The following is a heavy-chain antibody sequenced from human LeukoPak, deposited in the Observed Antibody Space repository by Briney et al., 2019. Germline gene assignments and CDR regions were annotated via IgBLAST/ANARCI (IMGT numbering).Heavy chain of an antibody. CDR3: AKGGWLDD. J-gene: IGHJ4*02. V-gene: IGHV3-23*01. CDR1: GFNFNKYD. Sequence: PGGSLRLPCAASGFNFNKYDMTWARKAPRKGLEWVSTITGRSDKTYYTDSVKGRFVTSRDNSKDTLYLQMNSLRAEDTALYYCAKGGWLDDLGQGALVTVSS. D-gene: IGHD6-19*01. CDR2: ITGRSDKT.